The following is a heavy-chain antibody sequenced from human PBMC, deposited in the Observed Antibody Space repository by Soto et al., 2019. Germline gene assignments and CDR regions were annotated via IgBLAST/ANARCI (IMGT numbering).Heavy chain of an antibody. J-gene: IGHJ4*02. CDR2: ISAYNGNT. V-gene: IGHV1-18*01. D-gene: IGHD3-22*01. Sequence: ASVKVSCKAFGYTFTSYSISWVRQAPGQGLEWMGWISAYNGNTNYPQKLQGRVTMTTDTSTSTAYMELRSLRSDDTAVYYCARDISGLLGFIADYWGQGTLVTVSS. CDR1: GYTFTSYS. CDR3: ARDISGLLGFIADY.